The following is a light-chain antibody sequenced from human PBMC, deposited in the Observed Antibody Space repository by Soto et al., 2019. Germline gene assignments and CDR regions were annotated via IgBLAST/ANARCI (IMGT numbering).Light chain of an antibody. J-gene: IGKJ4*01. CDR2: AAS. CDR3: QQSYSTLPIT. CDR1: QSVRSY. V-gene: IGKV1-39*01. Sequence: DIQMTQSPSSLSASVGDRVTITCRASQSVRSYLSWYQQKPGKAPKLLIYAASNLRSGVPSRFSGSGSGTDFTLTISNLQPEDFATYYCQQSYSTLPITFGGGTRVEV.